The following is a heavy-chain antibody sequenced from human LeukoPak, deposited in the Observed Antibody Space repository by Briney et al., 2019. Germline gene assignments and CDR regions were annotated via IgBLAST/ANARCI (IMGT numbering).Heavy chain of an antibody. D-gene: IGHD3-10*01. CDR2: IRNKAYGGTT. CDR1: GFTFGDYA. V-gene: IGHV3-49*04. CDR3: TRDWFGVAIDY. Sequence: GGSLRLSCTASGFTFGDYAMSWVRQAPGKGLEWVGFIRNKAYGGTTEYAASVKGRFTISRDDSKSTAYLQVNSLKTEDTAVYYRTRDWFGVAIDYWGQGTLVTVSS. J-gene: IGHJ4*02.